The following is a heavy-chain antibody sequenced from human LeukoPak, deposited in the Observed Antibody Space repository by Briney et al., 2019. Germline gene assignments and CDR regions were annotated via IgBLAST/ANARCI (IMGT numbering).Heavy chain of an antibody. CDR3: ARSYDGFDI. CDR1: GFTFSSYG. V-gene: IGHV3-30*02. J-gene: IGHJ3*02. CDR2: IRYDESNK. Sequence: GGSLRLSCAASGFTFSSYGMHWVRQAPGKGLEWVAFIRYDESNKNYADSVKGRFTISRENSKNTLYLQMNSLRAEDTAVYYCARSYDGFDIWGQGTMVTVSS.